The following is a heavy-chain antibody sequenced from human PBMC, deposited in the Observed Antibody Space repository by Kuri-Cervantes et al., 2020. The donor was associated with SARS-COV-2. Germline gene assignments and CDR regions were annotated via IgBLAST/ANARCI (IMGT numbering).Heavy chain of an antibody. CDR1: GFTFSSYA. D-gene: IGHD1-14*01. V-gene: IGHV3-23*01. CDR3: ARDPSWGNRSFDYYYDMDV. CDR2: ISGSGGST. J-gene: IGHJ6*02. Sequence: GGSLRLSCAASGFTFSSYAMSWVRQAPGKGLEWVSAISGSGGSTYYADSVKGRFTISRDNSKNTLYLQMNSLRAEDTAVYYCARDPSWGNRSFDYYYDMDVWGQGTTVTVSS.